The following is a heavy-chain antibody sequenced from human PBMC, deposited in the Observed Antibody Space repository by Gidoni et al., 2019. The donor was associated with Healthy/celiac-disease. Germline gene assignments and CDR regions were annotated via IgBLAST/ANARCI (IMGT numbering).Heavy chain of an antibody. J-gene: IGHJ6*02. D-gene: IGHD6-19*01. Sequence: EVQLVESGGGLVQPGGSLRLSCAASGFTFSSYSMNWVRQAPGKGLEWVSYISSSSSTIYYADSVKGRFTISRDNAKNSLYLQMNSLRAEDTAVYYCARAVAGTSRYYYYGMDVWGQRTTVTVSS. V-gene: IGHV3-48*04. CDR1: GFTFSSYS. CDR3: ARAVAGTSRYYYYGMDV. CDR2: ISSSSSTI.